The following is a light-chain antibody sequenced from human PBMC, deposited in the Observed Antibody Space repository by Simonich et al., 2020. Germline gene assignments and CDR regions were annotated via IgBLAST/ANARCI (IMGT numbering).Light chain of an antibody. CDR1: QVISSY. J-gene: IGKJ1*01. Sequence: DIQLTQSPSFLSASVGDRVTITCRASQVISSYLAWYQQKPGKAPKLLIYAASTLQSGVPSRFSGSGSGTEFTLTISSLQPEDFATYYCQHLNSYPPWTFGQGTKVEIK. V-gene: IGKV1-9*01. CDR2: AAS. CDR3: QHLNSYPPWT.